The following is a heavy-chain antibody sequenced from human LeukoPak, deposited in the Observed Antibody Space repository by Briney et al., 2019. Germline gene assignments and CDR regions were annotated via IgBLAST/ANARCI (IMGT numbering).Heavy chain of an antibody. Sequence: SETLSVTCAVYGGSFSGYYWSWIRQPPGKGGEWIGEINHSGSTNYNPSPKSRVTISVDTSKNQFSLKLSSVTAADTAVYYCASSLSYSSGLDYWGQGTLVTVSS. D-gene: IGHD6-19*01. CDR1: GGSFSGYY. CDR2: INHSGST. J-gene: IGHJ4*02. CDR3: ASSLSYSSGLDY. V-gene: IGHV4-34*01.